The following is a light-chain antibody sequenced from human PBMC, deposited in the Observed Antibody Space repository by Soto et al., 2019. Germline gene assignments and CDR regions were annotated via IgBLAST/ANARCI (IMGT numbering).Light chain of an antibody. V-gene: IGLV2-14*01. J-gene: IGLJ1*01. Sequence: QSVLTQPPSASGSPGQSVTISCTGANSDVGSYNYVSWYQQHPGKAPKLMIYDVSNRPSGVSNRFSGSKSGNTASLTISGLQAEDEADYYCSSYTSSSTLVFGTGTKVTVL. CDR3: SSYTSSSTLV. CDR2: DVS. CDR1: NSDVGSYNY.